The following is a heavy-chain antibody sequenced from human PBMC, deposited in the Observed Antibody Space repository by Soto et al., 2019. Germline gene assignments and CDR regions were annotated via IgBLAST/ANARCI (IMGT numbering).Heavy chain of an antibody. D-gene: IGHD4-4*01. CDR2: INPNGGST. CDR3: ARAAWTTVTHRLNDVFDV. CDR1: GYTFTNYY. J-gene: IGHJ3*01. V-gene: IGHV1-46*03. Sequence: QVQLVQSGAEVKKPGASVRVSCKASGYTFTNYYIDWVRQAPGQGLEWMGIINPNGGSTTYVQKFQGRVTITRDTSTSTVYMELSSLRSEDTAVYYCARAAWTTVTHRLNDVFDVWGQGTMVTVSS.